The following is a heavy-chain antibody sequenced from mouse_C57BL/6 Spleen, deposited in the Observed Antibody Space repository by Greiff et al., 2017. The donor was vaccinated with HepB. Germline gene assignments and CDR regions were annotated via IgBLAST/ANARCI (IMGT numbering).Heavy chain of an antibody. CDR2: INPSSGYT. CDR1: GYTFTSYT. CDR3: ARSYYSNDEYFDV. J-gene: IGHJ1*03. V-gene: IGHV1-4*01. D-gene: IGHD2-5*01. Sequence: VQLQQSGAELARPGASVKMSCKASGYTFTSYTMHWVKQRPGQGLEWIGYINPSSGYTKYNQKFKDKATLTADKSSSTAYMQLSSLTSEDSAVYYGARSYYSNDEYFDVWGTGTTVTVSS.